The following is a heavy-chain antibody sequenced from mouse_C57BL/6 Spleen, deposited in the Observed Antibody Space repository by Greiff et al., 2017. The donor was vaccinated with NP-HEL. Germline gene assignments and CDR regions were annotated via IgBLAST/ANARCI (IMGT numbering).Heavy chain of an antibody. D-gene: IGHD1-1*01. CDR1: GFTFSSYA. Sequence: DVQLVESGGGLVKPGGSLKLSCAASGFTFSSYAMSWVRQTPEKRLEWVATISDGGSYTYYPDNVKGRFTISRDNAKNNLYLQMSHLKSEDTAMYYCARVHYYGSSYYFDYWGQGTTLTVSS. J-gene: IGHJ2*01. CDR3: ARVHYYGSSYYFDY. V-gene: IGHV5-4*01. CDR2: ISDGGSYT.